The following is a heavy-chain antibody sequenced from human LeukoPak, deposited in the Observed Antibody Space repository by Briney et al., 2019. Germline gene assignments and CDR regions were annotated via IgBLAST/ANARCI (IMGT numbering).Heavy chain of an antibody. CDR3: ARGKADGSMIVVVFDY. J-gene: IGHJ4*02. CDR2: ISAYNANT. V-gene: IGHV1-18*01. CDR1: GYTFSSDG. D-gene: IGHD3-22*01. Sequence: ASVKVSCKASGYTFSSDGIIWVRQAPGQGLEWMGWISAYNANTIYAQKLQGRVTMTTDTSTSTAYMDLRSLRSEDTAVYYCARGKADGSMIVVVFDYWGQGTLVTVSS.